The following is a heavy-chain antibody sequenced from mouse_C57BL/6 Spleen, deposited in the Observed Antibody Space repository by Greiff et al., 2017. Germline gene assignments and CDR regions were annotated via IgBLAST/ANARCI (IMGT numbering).Heavy chain of an antibody. Sequence: QVQLQQPGAELVKPGASVKMSCKASGYTFTSYWITWVKQRPGQGLEWIGDIYPGSGSTNYNEKFKSKATLTVDTSSSTAYMQLSSLTSEDSAVYYCEREGLYYGNYGAMDYWGQGTSVTVSS. CDR1: GYTFTSYW. CDR2: IYPGSGST. D-gene: IGHD2-1*01. J-gene: IGHJ4*01. V-gene: IGHV1-55*01. CDR3: EREGLYYGNYGAMDY.